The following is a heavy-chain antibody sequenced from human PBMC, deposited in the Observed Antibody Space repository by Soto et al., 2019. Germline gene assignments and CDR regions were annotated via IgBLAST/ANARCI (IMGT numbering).Heavy chain of an antibody. CDR3: ARCIAAAGWDYYYYYLMAV. CDR1: GGSFSGYY. J-gene: IGHJ6*02. CDR2: INHSGST. V-gene: IGHV4-34*01. D-gene: IGHD6-13*01. Sequence: SETLSLTCAVYGGSFSGYYWSWIRQPPGKGLEWIGEINHSGSTNYNPSLKSRVTISVDTSKNQFSLKLSSVTAADTAVYYCARCIAAAGWDYYYYYLMAVSAQRTTDTVSS.